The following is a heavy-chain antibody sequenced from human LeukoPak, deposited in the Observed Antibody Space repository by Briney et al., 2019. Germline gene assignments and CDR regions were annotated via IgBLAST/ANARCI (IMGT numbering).Heavy chain of an antibody. V-gene: IGHV4-39*07. CDR3: ARDLHDYHYYYMDV. Sequence: SETLSLTCTVSGGSISSSSYYWGWIRQPPGKGLEWIGSIYYSGSTYYNPSLKSRVTTSVDTSKNQFSLKLSSVTAADTAVYYCARDLHDYHYYYMDVWGKGTTVTVSS. J-gene: IGHJ6*03. CDR1: GGSISSSSYY. CDR2: IYYSGST.